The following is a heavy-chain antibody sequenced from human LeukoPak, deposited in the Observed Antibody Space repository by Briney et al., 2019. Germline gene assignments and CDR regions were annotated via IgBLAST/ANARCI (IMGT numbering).Heavy chain of an antibody. D-gene: IGHD6-6*01. Sequence: GGSLRLSCAASGFTFDDYAMHWVRQAPGKGLEWVSGISWNSGSIGYADSVKGRFTISRDNAKNSLYLQMNSLRAEDMALYYCAKDTQYSYSSSGYFDLWGRGTLVTVSS. CDR1: GFTFDDYA. CDR2: ISWNSGSI. V-gene: IGHV3-9*03. J-gene: IGHJ2*01. CDR3: AKDTQYSYSSSGYFDL.